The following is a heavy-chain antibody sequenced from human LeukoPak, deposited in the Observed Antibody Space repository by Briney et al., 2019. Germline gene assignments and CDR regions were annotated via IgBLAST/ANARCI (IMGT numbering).Heavy chain of an antibody. CDR3: ARDRELGY. CDR1: GGSISNYY. V-gene: IGHV4-59*01. Sequence: SETLSLTCTVSGGSISNYYRSWIRQSPGKGPEWIGWSYHRGSTSYNPSLKSRVAISVDTSKNQFSLKLSSVTAADTAVYYCARDRELGYWGQGTLVIVSS. CDR2: SYHRGST. D-gene: IGHD1-1*01. J-gene: IGHJ4*02.